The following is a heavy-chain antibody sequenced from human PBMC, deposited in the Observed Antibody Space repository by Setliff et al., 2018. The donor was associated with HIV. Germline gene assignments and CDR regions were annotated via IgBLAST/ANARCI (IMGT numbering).Heavy chain of an antibody. D-gene: IGHD1-26*01. CDR3: ARGGSGSPFDY. J-gene: IGHJ4*02. V-gene: IGHV4-39*01. Sequence: SETLSLTCTVSGGSISSSSYYWGWIRQPPGKGLEWIGTIYYSGSTYSNPSLKSRVTMSVDTSKNQLSLKLISVTAADTAVYYCARGGSGSPFDYWGQGTLVTVSS. CDR2: IYYSGST. CDR1: GGSISSSSYY.